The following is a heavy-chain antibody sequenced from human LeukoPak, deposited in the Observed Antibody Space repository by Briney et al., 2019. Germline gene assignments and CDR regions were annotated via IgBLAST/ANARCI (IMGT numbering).Heavy chain of an antibody. V-gene: IGHV3-66*01. J-gene: IGHJ2*01. CDR1: GIIVSSNY. Sequence: GGSLRLSCEVSGIIVSSNYMSWVRQAPGKGLEWVAVIYSGGSTYYADSVKGRFTISRDNSKNILYLQMNSLRAEDTAVYYCTTDPGIAVADPYWYFDLWGRGTLVTVSS. D-gene: IGHD6-19*01. CDR3: TTDPGIAVADPYWYFDL. CDR2: IYSGGST.